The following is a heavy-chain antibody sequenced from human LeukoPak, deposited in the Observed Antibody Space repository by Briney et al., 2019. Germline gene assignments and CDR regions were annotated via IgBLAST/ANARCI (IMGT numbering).Heavy chain of an antibody. J-gene: IGHJ3*02. D-gene: IGHD3-3*01. CDR1: GGSISSYY. V-gene: IGHV4-59*01. CDR3: ARTAITIFGVVRGAFDI. CDR2: IYYSGST. Sequence: PSETLSLTCTVSGGSISSYYWSWIRQPPGKGLEWIGYIYYSGSTNYNPSLKSRVTISVDTSKNQFSLKLSSVTAADTAVYYRARTAITIFGVVRGAFDIWGQGTMVTASS.